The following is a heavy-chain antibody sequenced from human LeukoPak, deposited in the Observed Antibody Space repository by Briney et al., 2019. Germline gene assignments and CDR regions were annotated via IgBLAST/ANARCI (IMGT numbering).Heavy chain of an antibody. D-gene: IGHD2-15*01. J-gene: IGHJ6*03. CDR3: AREGRKSRGIDIVRKKERGYYYMDV. V-gene: IGHV1-8*01. CDR1: GYTFTSYD. Sequence: GASVKVSCKASGYTFTSYDINWVRQATGQGLEWMGWMNPNSGNTGYAQEFQGRITITRDTSASTAYMELSSLRSGDMAVYYCAREGRKSRGIDIVRKKERGYYYMDVWGKGTTVTVSS. CDR2: MNPNSGNT.